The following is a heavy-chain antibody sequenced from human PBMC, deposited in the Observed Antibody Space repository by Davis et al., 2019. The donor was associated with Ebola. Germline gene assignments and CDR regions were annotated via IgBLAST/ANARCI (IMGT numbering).Heavy chain of an antibody. V-gene: IGHV3-21*01. CDR3: ARAHHPLDIVVVPAQLYYYYGMDV. J-gene: IGHJ6*02. CDR2: ISISSSYI. CDR1: GFTFSSYS. Sequence: GESLKISCAASGFTFSSYSMNWVRQAPGKGLEWVSSISISSSYIYYADSVKGRFTISRDNAKNSLYLQMNSLRAEDTAVYYCARAHHPLDIVVVPAQLYYYYGMDVWGQGTTVTVSS. D-gene: IGHD2-2*01.